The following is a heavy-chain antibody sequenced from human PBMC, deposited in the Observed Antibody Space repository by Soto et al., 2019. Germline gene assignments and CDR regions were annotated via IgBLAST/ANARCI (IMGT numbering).Heavy chain of an antibody. Sequence: QVQLVQSGAEVKKPGASVKVSCKASGYTFTSYAMHWVRQAPGQRLEWMGWINAGNGNTKYSQKFQGRVTITRDTTAXXAYMELRSLRSEDTAVYYCARARLLLWCGGYYFDYWGQGTLVTVSS. D-gene: IGHD3-10*01. CDR3: ARARLLLWCGGYYFDY. J-gene: IGHJ4*02. CDR2: INAGNGNT. V-gene: IGHV1-3*01. CDR1: GYTFTSYA.